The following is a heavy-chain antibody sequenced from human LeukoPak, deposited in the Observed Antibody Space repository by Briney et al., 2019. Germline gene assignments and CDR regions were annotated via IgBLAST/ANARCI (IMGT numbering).Heavy chain of an antibody. V-gene: IGHV4-34*01. Sequence: PSETLSLTCAVYGGSFSGYYWSWIRQPPGKGLEWIGEINHSGSTNYNPSLKSRVTISVDTSKNQFSLKLSSVTAADTAVYYCARGYDSSGYYSREYYYGMDVWGQGTTVTVSS. CDR1: GGSFSGYY. J-gene: IGHJ6*02. D-gene: IGHD3-22*01. CDR2: INHSGST. CDR3: ARGYDSSGYYSREYYYGMDV.